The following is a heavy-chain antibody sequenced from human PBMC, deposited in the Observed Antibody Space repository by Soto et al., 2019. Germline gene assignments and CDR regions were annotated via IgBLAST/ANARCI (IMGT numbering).Heavy chain of an antibody. CDR2: ISSSGTTK. J-gene: IGHJ5*02. Sequence: GGSLRLSCAASGFTFSRYNMNWVRQAPGKGLEWVSYISSSGTTKYYAASVKGRFTISRDNAKNSLYLQMNSLRAEDTAVYYCAKDGRRTDCTNGVCYKGWFDPWGQGTLVTVSS. D-gene: IGHD2-8*01. CDR1: GFTFSRYN. V-gene: IGHV3-48*01. CDR3: AKDGRRTDCTNGVCYKGWFDP.